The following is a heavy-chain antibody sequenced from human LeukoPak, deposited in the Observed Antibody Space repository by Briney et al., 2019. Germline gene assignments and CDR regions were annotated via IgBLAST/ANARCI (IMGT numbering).Heavy chain of an antibody. V-gene: IGHV4-4*07. CDR1: RGSLSRYY. D-gene: IGHD6-13*01. J-gene: IGHJ6*03. CDR3: ARDRQQLVPCYYYYMDV. Sequence: PSRTLSLTCTVSRGSLSRYYWSWIRQPAGRGLEWVGRIYISGSTNYNPSLKSRVTMSVDTSKNQFSLKLSSLTAADTAVYDCARDRQQLVPCYYYYMDVWGKGTTVTVSS. CDR2: IYISGST.